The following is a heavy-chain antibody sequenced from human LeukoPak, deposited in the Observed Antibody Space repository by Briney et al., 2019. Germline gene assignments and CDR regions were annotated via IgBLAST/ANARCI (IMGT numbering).Heavy chain of an antibody. CDR1: GGSISNSSW. Sequence: SETLSLTCAVSGGSISNSSWWSWVLQPPGKGLEWIVEISHSGSNNYNPSLKSRVTILVDKSKNQFSLKVSSVTAADTAVYYCARDPDFGDYGTFDYWGQGALVTVSS. CDR2: ISHSGSN. D-gene: IGHD4-17*01. V-gene: IGHV4-4*02. J-gene: IGHJ4*02. CDR3: ARDPDFGDYGTFDY.